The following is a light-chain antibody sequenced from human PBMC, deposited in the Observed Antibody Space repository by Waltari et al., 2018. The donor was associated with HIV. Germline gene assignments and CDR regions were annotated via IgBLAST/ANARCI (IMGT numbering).Light chain of an antibody. J-gene: IGLJ2*01. Sequence: QSALTQPATVSGSPGQSITISCTGGSNDVGGYNYVSWYQHLQGKAPKLIIYEVRNRPSGVSNRFSGSKSGNTASLTISGLQAEDEADYYCTSYASSSSLLFGGGTKLTVL. V-gene: IGLV2-14*01. CDR2: EVR. CDR3: TSYASSSSLL. CDR1: SNDVGGYNY.